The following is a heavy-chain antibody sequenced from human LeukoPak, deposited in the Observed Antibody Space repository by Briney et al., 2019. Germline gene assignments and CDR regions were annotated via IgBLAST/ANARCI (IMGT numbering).Heavy chain of an antibody. CDR2: IGSAGDT. D-gene: IGHD2-15*01. CDR1: GFTSSSYD. J-gene: IGHJ6*02. V-gene: IGHV3-13*01. Sequence: GGSLRLSCAASGFTSSSYDMHWVRHTTGEGLEWVSAIGSAGDTYYSVSARGRFTISRDNSKNTMYLQMNSLRAEDTAIYYCAKDRGFSISSYFYYGMDVWGQGTTVTVAS. CDR3: AKDRGFSISSYFYYGMDV.